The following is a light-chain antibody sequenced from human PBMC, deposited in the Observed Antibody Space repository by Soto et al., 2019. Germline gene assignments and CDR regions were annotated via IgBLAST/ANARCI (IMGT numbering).Light chain of an antibody. V-gene: IGKV1-5*03. J-gene: IGKJ1*01. Sequence: DIQMTQSPSTLSAFVGDRVTITCRASQSISRWLAWYQQKPGKAPQLLIYKASSLQTGVPSRFSGSGSATEFTLTISSLQPDDFAIYYCQQSDTYSPWTFGQETKVDI. CDR1: QSISRW. CDR3: QQSDTYSPWT. CDR2: KAS.